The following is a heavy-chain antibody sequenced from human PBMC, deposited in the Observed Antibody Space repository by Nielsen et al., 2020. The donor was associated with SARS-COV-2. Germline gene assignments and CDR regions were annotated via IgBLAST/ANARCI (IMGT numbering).Heavy chain of an antibody. CDR3: SSPTVAY. J-gene: IGHJ4*02. Sequence: GESLKISCVASGFTFRGSAMHRVRQASGKGLEWLGRIRSYANEYATAYTASVKGRFTISRDDSKNTAYLQMNSLKTEDTAVYYCSSPTVAYWGQGTLVTVSS. CDR2: IRSYANEYAT. CDR1: GFTFRGSA. V-gene: IGHV3-73*01. D-gene: IGHD4-23*01.